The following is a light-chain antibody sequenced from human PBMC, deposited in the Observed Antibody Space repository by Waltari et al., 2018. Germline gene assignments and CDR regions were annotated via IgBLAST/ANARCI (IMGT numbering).Light chain of an antibody. V-gene: IGKV3-20*01. CDR3: QQYDGEVVT. CDR1: QSVTSIS. J-gene: IGKJ4*01. Sequence: DMVLTQSPATLSSPPGKRATLSCRASQSVTSISLTWYQQNLGQAPRLLIYGTSSRATGIPDRFSGSGSGTDFTLTISRLEPEDFAIYYCQQYDGEVVTFGGGTKVEI. CDR2: GTS.